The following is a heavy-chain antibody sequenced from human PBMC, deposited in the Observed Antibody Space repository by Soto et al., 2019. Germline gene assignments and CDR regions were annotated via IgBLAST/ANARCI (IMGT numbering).Heavy chain of an antibody. Sequence: EVQLLESGGGLVQPGGSLRLSCAASGFTFSSYDMHWVRQATGKGLEWVSAIGTAGDTYYPGSVKGRFTISRENAKNSLYLQMNSLRAGDTAVYYCARGGEGDSSSWFSLGYFDLWGRGTLVTVSS. J-gene: IGHJ2*01. CDR1: GFTFSSYD. CDR2: IGTAGDT. D-gene: IGHD6-13*01. CDR3: ARGGEGDSSSWFSLGYFDL. V-gene: IGHV3-13*01.